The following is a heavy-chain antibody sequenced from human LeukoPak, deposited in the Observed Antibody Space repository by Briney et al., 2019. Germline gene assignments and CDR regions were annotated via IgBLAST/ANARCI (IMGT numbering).Heavy chain of an antibody. Sequence: SETLSLTCAVYGXALSGYYWSWIRQPPGKGLEWIGEINHSGSTNYNPSLKSRVTISVDTSKNQFSLKLSSVTAADTAVYYCARAGAIVGGTNDAFDIWGRGTMVTVSS. V-gene: IGHV4-34*01. CDR1: GXALSGYY. CDR3: ARAGAIVGGTNDAFDI. J-gene: IGHJ3*02. D-gene: IGHD1-26*01. CDR2: INHSGST.